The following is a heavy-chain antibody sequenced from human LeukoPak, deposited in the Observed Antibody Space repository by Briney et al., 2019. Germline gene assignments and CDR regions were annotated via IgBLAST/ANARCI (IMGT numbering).Heavy chain of an antibody. CDR2: ISGSGGST. CDR3: AKDLRARDSGSYYPYYYYYTMDV. CDR1: GFTFSSYA. V-gene: IGHV3-23*01. J-gene: IGHJ6*02. D-gene: IGHD3-10*01. Sequence: GGSLRLSCAASGFTFSSYAMSWVRQAPGKGLEWVSAISGSGGSTYYADSVKGRFTISRDNSKNTLYLQMNSLRAEDTAVYYCAKDLRARDSGSYYPYYYYYTMDVWGQETTVTVSS.